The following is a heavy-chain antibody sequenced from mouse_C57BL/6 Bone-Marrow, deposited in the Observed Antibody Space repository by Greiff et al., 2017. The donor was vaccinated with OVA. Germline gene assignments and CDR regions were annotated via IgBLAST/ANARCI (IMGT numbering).Heavy chain of an antibody. Sequence: VQLQQPGAELVKPGASVKVSCKASGYTFTSYWMHWVKQRPGQGLEWIGRIHPSDSDTNYNQKFKGKATLTVDTSSSTAYMELNSLTSEDSAVYYCARRGTGAWFAYWGQGTLVTVSA. CDR3: ARRGTGAWFAY. V-gene: IGHV1-74*01. CDR2: IHPSDSDT. J-gene: IGHJ3*01. D-gene: IGHD3-3*01. CDR1: GYTFTSYW.